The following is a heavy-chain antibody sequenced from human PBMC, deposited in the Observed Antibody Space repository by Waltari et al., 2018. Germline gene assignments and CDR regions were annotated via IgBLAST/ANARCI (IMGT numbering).Heavy chain of an antibody. J-gene: IGHJ5*02. Sequence: QVQLVQSGAEVKKPGSSVKVSCKASGGTFSSYAISWVRQAPGKGLEWMGGIIPIFGTANYAQKFQGRVTITADESTSTAYMELSSLRSEDTAVYYCASYQPPFGGVIVNWFDPWGQGTLVTVSS. V-gene: IGHV1-69*13. CDR2: IIPIFGTA. CDR3: ASYQPPFGGVIVNWFDP. CDR1: GGTFSSYA. D-gene: IGHD3-16*02.